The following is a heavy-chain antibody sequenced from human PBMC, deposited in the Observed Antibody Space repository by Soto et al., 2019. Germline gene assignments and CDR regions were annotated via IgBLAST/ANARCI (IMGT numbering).Heavy chain of an antibody. CDR3: SGGSGGACHQNYGMNV. D-gene: IGHD2-21*02. Sequence: EVHLVESGGGLVKPGGSLRLSCAVSGFTFSSCTMNWVRQAPGKGLEWVSSISPSTSHIYYADSVKGRFTISRDNAKNSLLLQMNSLRAEDTAVYYCSGGSGGACHQNYGMNVWGQGTTVTVSS. CDR2: ISPSTSHI. J-gene: IGHJ6*02. V-gene: IGHV3-21*01. CDR1: GFTFSSCT.